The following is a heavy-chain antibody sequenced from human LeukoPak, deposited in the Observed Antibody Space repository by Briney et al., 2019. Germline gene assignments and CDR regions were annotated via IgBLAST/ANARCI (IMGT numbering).Heavy chain of an antibody. Sequence: SVKVSCTASGGTFSSYAISWVRQAPGQGLEWMGGIIPIFGTANYAQKFQGRVTITADESTSTAYMELSSLRSEDTAVYYCATNRYSYYYYGMDVWGKGTTVTVSS. J-gene: IGHJ6*04. D-gene: IGHD5-18*01. CDR2: IIPIFGTA. CDR1: GGTFSSYA. V-gene: IGHV1-69*01. CDR3: ATNRYSYYYYGMDV.